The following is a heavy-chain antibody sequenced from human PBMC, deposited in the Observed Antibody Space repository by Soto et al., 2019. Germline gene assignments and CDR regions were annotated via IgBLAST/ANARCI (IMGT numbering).Heavy chain of an antibody. V-gene: IGHV3-30*18. Sequence: QVQLVESGGGVVQPGRSLRLSCAASGFTFNSYGMHWVRQAPGKGLEWVAVISYDGSNKYYADSVKGRFTISRDNSKNTLYLQMNSLGAEDTAVYYCAKGLGLRSNYYYYMDVWGKGTTVTVSS. J-gene: IGHJ6*03. CDR3: AKGLGLRSNYYYYMDV. CDR1: GFTFNSYG. CDR2: ISYDGSNK. D-gene: IGHD3-16*01.